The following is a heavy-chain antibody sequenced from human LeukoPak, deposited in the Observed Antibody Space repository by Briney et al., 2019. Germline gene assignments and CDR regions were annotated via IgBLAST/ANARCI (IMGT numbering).Heavy chain of an antibody. D-gene: IGHD3-10*01. Sequence: GGTLRLSCAASGFTFSSYGMSWVRQAPGKGLEWVSAISASGGSTYYADSVKGRFTISRENSKNTLYLQLRSLRAEDTAVYYCAKGGITMVPRRRPLDFDYWGQGTLVTVSS. CDR3: AKGGITMVPRRRPLDFDY. CDR1: GFTFSSYG. J-gene: IGHJ4*02. V-gene: IGHV3-23*01. CDR2: ISASGGST.